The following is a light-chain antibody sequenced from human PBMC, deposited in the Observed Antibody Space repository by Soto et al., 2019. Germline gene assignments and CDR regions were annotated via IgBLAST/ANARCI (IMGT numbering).Light chain of an antibody. J-gene: IGKJ1*01. CDR2: AAS. V-gene: IGKV1-39*01. CDR1: QSISSY. CDR3: QQSYSSPLWT. Sequence: DIQMTQSPSSLSASVGDRVTITCRASQSISSYLNWYQQKPGKAPKLLIYAASSLQSGVPSRFSGSGSGTDFTLAISGLQPEDVATYYCQQSYSSPLWTCGQGTKVDIK.